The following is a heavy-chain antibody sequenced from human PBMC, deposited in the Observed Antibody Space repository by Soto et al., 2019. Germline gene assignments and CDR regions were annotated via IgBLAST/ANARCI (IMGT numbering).Heavy chain of an antibody. D-gene: IGHD3-9*01. V-gene: IGHV4-34*01. Sequence: PSETLSLTCAVYGGSFSGYHWSWIRQPPGKGLEWIGEINHSGSTNYNPSLKSRVTISVDTSKNQFSLKLSSVTAADTAVYYCARGGGRYDILTGYYHDYWGQGTLVTVSS. J-gene: IGHJ4*02. CDR3: ARGGGRYDILTGYYHDY. CDR1: GGSFSGYH. CDR2: INHSGST.